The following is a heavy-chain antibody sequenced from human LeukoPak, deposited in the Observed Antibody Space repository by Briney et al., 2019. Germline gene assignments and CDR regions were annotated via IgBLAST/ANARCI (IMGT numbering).Heavy chain of an antibody. V-gene: IGHV3-74*01. CDR3: ARDRSYAMEV. J-gene: IGHJ6*02. CDR1: GFTFSPSW. Sequence: AGGSLRFSCVASGFTFSPSWMHWARQPPGKGLVWVSHINGDGTSTNYADSVEGRFTISRDNAKNTVYLEMNSLRADDTAVYYCARDRSYAMEVWGQGTTVAVSS. CDR2: INGDGTST.